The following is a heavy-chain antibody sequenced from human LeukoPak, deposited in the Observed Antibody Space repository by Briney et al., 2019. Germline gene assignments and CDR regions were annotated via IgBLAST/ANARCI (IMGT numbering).Heavy chain of an antibody. Sequence: PGGSLRLSCAASGFTFSSYAMSWVRQAPGKGLEWVSAISGSGGSTYYADSAKGRFTISRDNSKNTLYLQMNSLRAEDTAVYHCAKDLDTVVVPAAMESWGQGTLVTVSS. V-gene: IGHV3-23*01. CDR3: AKDLDTVVVPAAMES. D-gene: IGHD2-2*03. CDR1: GFTFSSYA. J-gene: IGHJ4*02. CDR2: ISGSGGST.